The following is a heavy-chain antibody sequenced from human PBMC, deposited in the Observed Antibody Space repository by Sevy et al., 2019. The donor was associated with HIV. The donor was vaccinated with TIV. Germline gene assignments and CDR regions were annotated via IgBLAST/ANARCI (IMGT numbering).Heavy chain of an antibody. D-gene: IGHD6-19*01. J-gene: IGHJ4*02. CDR2: INLDGRGT. Sequence: GGSLRLSCAASGFTFRDFWMHWVRQAPGKGPVWVSRINLDGRGTAYVDPVKGRFTISRDNAKRTLYLEMNSLRVEDTAVYYCLRLSSDRDGVGYWGQGTLVSVSS. CDR3: LRLSSDRDGVGY. CDR1: GFTFRDFW. V-gene: IGHV3-74*03.